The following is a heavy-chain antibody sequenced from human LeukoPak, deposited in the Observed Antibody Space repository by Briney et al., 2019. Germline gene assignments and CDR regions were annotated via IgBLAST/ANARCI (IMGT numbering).Heavy chain of an antibody. D-gene: IGHD3-3*01. V-gene: IGHV3-7*03. CDR1: GFTFGKYW. Sequence: GSLRLSCVASGFTFGKYWMSWVRQAPGKGLEWVANIKLDGSEKNYVNSVKGRFTISRDNTKNSLYLQMNSLRVEDTAVFYCARDQYDTWSRRGNFDSWGQGTLVIVSS. CDR3: ARDQYDTWSRRGNFDS. J-gene: IGHJ4*02. CDR2: IKLDGSEK.